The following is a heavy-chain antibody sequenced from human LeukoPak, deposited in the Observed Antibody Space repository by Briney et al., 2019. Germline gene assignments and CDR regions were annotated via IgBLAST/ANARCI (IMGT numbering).Heavy chain of an antibody. D-gene: IGHD5-18*01. CDR3: ARDGAMVTDYYYGMDV. CDR1: GGTFSSYA. V-gene: IGHV1-69*13. Sequence: SVKVSCKASGGTFSSYAISWVRQAPGQGLEWMGGIIPIFGTANYAQKFQGRVTITADEPTSTAYMELSSLRSEDTAVYYCARDGAMVTDYYYGMDVWGQGTTVTVSS. J-gene: IGHJ6*02. CDR2: IIPIFGTA.